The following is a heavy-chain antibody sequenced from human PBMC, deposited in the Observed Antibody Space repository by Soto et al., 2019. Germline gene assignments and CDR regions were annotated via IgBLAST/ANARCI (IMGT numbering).Heavy chain of an antibody. D-gene: IGHD2-21*01. CDR3: ASVADY. V-gene: IGHV3-30*03. CDR1: GFSVTTYG. J-gene: IGHJ4*02. Sequence: QVHLVESGGGVVQPGRSLRLSCAASGFSVTTYGMHWVRQAPGKGLEWVAQISSDGNTKCYADSVKGRFTISRDTSKNTLYLQTNSLKVEDTAVYYCASVADYWGQGTLVTVSS. CDR2: ISSDGNTK.